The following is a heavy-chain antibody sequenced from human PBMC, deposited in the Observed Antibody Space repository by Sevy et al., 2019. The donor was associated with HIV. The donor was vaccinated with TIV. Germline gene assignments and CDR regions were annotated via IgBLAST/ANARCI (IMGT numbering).Heavy chain of an antibody. CDR3: ATPKYVGYDYESLDI. CDR2: FDPEDGET. CDR1: GYTLTKLS. J-gene: IGHJ3*02. V-gene: IGHV1-24*01. Sequence: ASVKVSCKVSGYTLTKLSMHWVRQAPGKGLEWMGGFDPEDGETIYAQKFQGRFTMTEDTSTDTAYMELSSLRSEDTAVYYCATPKYVGYDYESLDIWGQGTMVTVSS. D-gene: IGHD5-12*01.